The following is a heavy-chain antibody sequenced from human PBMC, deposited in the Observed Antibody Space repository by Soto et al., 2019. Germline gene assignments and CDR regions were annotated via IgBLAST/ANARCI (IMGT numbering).Heavy chain of an antibody. CDR3: ARVSGWYYFDY. D-gene: IGHD6-19*01. CDR2: INAGNGNT. J-gene: IGHJ4*02. Sequence: QVQLVQSGAEVKKPGASVKVSCKASGYTFTSYAMHWVRQAPGQRLEWMGWINAGNGNTKYSQKFQGRVTITRDTAASTAYMELSSLRSEDTAVYYCARVSGWYYFDYWGQGTLVTVSS. V-gene: IGHV1-3*01. CDR1: GYTFTSYA.